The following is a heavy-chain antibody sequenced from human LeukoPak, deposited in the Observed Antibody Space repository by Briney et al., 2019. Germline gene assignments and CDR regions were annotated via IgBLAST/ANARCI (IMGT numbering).Heavy chain of an antibody. Sequence: SQTLSLTCAISGDSVSSNSAAWNWIRQSPSRGLEWLGRTYYRSKWYNDYAVSVKSRITINPDTSKNQFSLKLSSVTAADTAVYYCARAGAYCGGDCYPPSYYYYYMDVWGKGTTVTISS. J-gene: IGHJ6*03. CDR1: GDSVSSNSAA. V-gene: IGHV6-1*01. CDR2: TYYRSKWYN. D-gene: IGHD2-21*02. CDR3: ARAGAYCGGDCYPPSYYYYYMDV.